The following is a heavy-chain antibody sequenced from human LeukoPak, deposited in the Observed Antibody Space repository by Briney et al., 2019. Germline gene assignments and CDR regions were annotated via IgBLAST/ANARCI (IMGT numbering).Heavy chain of an antibody. J-gene: IGHJ4*02. D-gene: IGHD3-10*01. Sequence: SGGSLRLSCAAYGFTFSSYAMSSVRQAPGKGLEWVSAISGSGGSTYYADSVKGRFTISKDNSKNTLYLQMNSLRAEDTAVYYCAKYEKMMVRGAAISYWGQGTLVTVSP. CDR1: GFTFSSYA. CDR2: ISGSGGST. CDR3: AKYEKMMVRGAAISY. V-gene: IGHV3-23*01.